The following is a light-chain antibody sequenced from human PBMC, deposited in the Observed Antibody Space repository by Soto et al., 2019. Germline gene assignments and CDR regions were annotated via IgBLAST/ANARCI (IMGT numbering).Light chain of an antibody. J-gene: IGKJ4*01. Sequence: EIVLTQSPATLSLSPGERANLSCRASQSVSRNLAWYQQKPGQAPRILIYDASKRAPGIPARFSGSGSGTDFNLTISSLEPEDFAVYYCQQCFNWPPLTFGGGTKVEIK. V-gene: IGKV3-11*01. CDR1: QSVSRN. CDR3: QQCFNWPPLT. CDR2: DAS.